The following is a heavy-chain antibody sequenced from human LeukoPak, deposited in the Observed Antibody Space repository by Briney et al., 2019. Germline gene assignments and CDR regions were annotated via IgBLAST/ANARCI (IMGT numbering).Heavy chain of an antibody. D-gene: IGHD6-19*01. CDR3: ARDRYSSGWYGDFDC. J-gene: IGHJ4*02. CDR1: GFTFSSYS. Sequence: GGSLRLSCAASGFTFSSYSMNWVRQAPGKGLEWVAVISYDGSNKYYADSVKGRFTISRDNSKNTLNLQMNSLRAEDTAVYYCARDRYSSGWYGDFDCWGQGTLVTVSS. V-gene: IGHV3-30*03. CDR2: ISYDGSNK.